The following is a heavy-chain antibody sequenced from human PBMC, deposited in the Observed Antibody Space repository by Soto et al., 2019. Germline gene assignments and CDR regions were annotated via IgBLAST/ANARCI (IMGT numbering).Heavy chain of an antibody. V-gene: IGHV4-34*01. J-gene: IGHJ5*02. D-gene: IGHD2-15*01. Sequence: SETLSLTCAVYGGSFSGYYWSWIRQPPGKGLEWIGEINHSGSTNYNPALKSRVNISVDTSKNQFSLKLSSVTAADTAVYYCARGVLTGYCSGGSCYSNWFDPWGQGTLVTVS. CDR2: INHSGST. CDR3: ARGVLTGYCSGGSCYSNWFDP. CDR1: GGSFSGYY.